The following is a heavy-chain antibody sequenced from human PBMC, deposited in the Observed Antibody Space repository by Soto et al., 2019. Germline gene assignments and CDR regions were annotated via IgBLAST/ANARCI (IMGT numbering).Heavy chain of an antibody. V-gene: IGHV1-58*01. J-gene: IGHJ4*02. Sequence: SVKVSCKTPGFTFSSSAVHWVRQARGHRLQRIGWIDVGSANANYAQMQQKRVTISRDKSTNTANMELSNPRPDDTAVHSWAADVGGYTYILARYWSPGTLVTVS. CDR1: GFTFSSSA. CDR2: IDVGSANA. D-gene: IGHD1-26*01. CDR3: AADVGGYTYILARY.